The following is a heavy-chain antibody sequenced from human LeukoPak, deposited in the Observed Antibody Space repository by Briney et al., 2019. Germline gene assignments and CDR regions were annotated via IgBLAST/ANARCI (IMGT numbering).Heavy chain of an antibody. J-gene: IGHJ4*02. CDR1: GYTFTGYY. CDR2: INPNSGGT. V-gene: IGHV1-2*02. CDR3: ARAGVGSGSPFFDY. Sequence: ASVKVSCKASGYTFTGYYMHWVRQAPGQGLEWMGWINPNSGGTNYAQKFQGRVTMTRDTFINTAYIELSRLRSDDMGVYYCARAGVGSGSPFFDYWGQGTLVTVSS. D-gene: IGHD3-10*01.